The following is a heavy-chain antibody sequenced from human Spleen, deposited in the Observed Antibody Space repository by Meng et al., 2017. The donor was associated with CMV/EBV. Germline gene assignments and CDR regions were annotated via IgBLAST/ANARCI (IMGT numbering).Heavy chain of an antibody. CDR2: ISRNSGTI. D-gene: IGHD3-10*01. CDR3: AKGAGILWFGPFDP. Sequence: GGSLRLSCATSGFTFDNYAMHWVRQAPGKGLEWVSSISRNSGTIAYADSVKGRFTVSRDNAKNSLHLQMNSLRPEDTAFYYCAKGAGILWFGPFDPWGQGTLVTVSS. V-gene: IGHV3-9*01. CDR1: GFTFDNYA. J-gene: IGHJ5*02.